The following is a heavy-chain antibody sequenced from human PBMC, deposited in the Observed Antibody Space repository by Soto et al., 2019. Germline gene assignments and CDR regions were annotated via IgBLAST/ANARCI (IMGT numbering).Heavy chain of an antibody. V-gene: IGHV3-21*01. CDR3: ASGGGILTGSI. CDR2: ISSSSSYI. Sequence: GGSLRLSCAASGFTFSSYSMNWVRQAPGKGLEWVSSISSSSSYIYYADSVKGRFTISRDNAKNSLYLQMNSLRAEDTAVYYCASGGGILTGSIWGQGTMVTVSS. J-gene: IGHJ3*02. D-gene: IGHD3-9*01. CDR1: GFTFSSYS.